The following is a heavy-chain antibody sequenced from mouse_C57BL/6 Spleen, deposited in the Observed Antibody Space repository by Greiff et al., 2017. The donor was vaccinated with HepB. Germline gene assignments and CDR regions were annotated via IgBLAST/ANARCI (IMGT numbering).Heavy chain of an antibody. D-gene: IGHD2-3*01. CDR2: IDPSDSYT. Sequence: QVQLQQPGAELVKPGASVKLSCKASGYTFTSYWMQWVKQRPGQGLEWIGEIDPSDSYTNYNQKFKGKATLTVDTSSSTAYMQLSSLTSEDSAVYYCARYEPWFAYWGQGTLVTVSA. V-gene: IGHV1-50*01. CDR3: ARYEPWFAY. J-gene: IGHJ3*01. CDR1: GYTFTSYW.